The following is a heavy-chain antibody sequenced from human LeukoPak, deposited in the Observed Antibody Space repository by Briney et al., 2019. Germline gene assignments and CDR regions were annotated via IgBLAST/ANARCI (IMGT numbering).Heavy chain of an antibody. Sequence: ASVKVSCKASGYTFTDSYMHWVRQAPGQALEWMGWINPNSGATNYAQNFQGRVTMTRDTSISTAYMELSRLRSDDTAVYYCARQVPTLGYCSSTSCYGFDYWGQGTLVTVSS. CDR3: ARQVPTLGYCSSTSCYGFDY. V-gene: IGHV1-2*02. CDR1: GYTFTDSY. J-gene: IGHJ4*02. D-gene: IGHD2-2*01. CDR2: INPNSGAT.